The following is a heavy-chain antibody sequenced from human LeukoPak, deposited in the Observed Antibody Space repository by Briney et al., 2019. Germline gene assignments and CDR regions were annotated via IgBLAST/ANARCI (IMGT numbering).Heavy chain of an antibody. CDR3: AKGWDIVSMDV. D-gene: IGHD2-15*01. CDR1: GFTFSSYG. Sequence: QPGGSLRLSCAAAGFTFSSYGMHWVRQAPGKGLEWVAVISYDGSNKYYADSVKGRFTISRDNSKNTLYLQMNSLRAEDTAVYYCAKGWDIVSMDVWGQGTTVTVSS. J-gene: IGHJ6*02. V-gene: IGHV3-30*18. CDR2: ISYDGSNK.